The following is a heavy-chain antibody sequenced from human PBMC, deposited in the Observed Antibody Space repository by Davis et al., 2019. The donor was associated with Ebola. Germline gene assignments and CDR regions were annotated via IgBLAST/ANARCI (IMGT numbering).Heavy chain of an antibody. J-gene: IGHJ6*02. CDR3: AKDSLPGYISAGGMDV. D-gene: IGHD6-25*01. CDR2: LGTSADK. CDR1: AALCRNYA. V-gene: IGHV3-23*01. Sequence: GGSLRLSCVASAALCRNYAMCWVGQAPANWLEWVSTLGTSADKYYADSVKGRFTISRDNSKNTLYLQMNSLRAEDTAVYYCAKDSLPGYISAGGMDVWSQGTTVTVSS.